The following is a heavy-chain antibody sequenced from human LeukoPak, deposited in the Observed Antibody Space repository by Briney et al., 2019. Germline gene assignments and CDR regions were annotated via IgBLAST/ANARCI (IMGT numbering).Heavy chain of an antibody. V-gene: IGHV3-30-3*02. CDR2: ISYDGSNK. CDR3: AKDGGTVCHVINYSFDS. CDR1: GFTFSSYA. Sequence: GGSLRLSCAASGFTFSSYAMHWVRQAPGKGLEWVAVISYDGSNKYYADSVKGRFTISRDNSKNTLYLQMNSLRAEDTAVYYCAKDGGTVCHVINYSFDSWGQGTLVTVSS. D-gene: IGHD1-1*01. J-gene: IGHJ4*02.